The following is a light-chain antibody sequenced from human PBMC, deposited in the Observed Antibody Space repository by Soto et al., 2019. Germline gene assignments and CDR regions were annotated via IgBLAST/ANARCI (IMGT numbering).Light chain of an antibody. CDR2: DAS. V-gene: IGKV1-33*01. CDR3: QQFDNVPLT. CDR1: RDITDY. J-gene: IGKJ4*01. Sequence: DTQMTQSPSSLSASVGDRVAITCQASRDITDYLNWYQQKPGKAPKLLIYDASKLETGVPSRFSGSGSGTDSTLTITSLQPEDIATYYCQQFDNVPLTFGGGTKVDIK.